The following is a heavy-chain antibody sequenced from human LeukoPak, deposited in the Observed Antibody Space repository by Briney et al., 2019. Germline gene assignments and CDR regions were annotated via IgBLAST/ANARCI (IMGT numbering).Heavy chain of an antibody. J-gene: IGHJ3*02. Sequence: SETLSLTCTVSGGSISSYYWSWIRQPPGKGLEWIGYIYYSGSTNYNPSLKSRVTISVDTSKNQFSLKLSSVTAADTAVYYCARRGAIGSAFDIWGQGTMVTVSS. CDR3: ARRGAIGSAFDI. CDR1: GGSISSYY. V-gene: IGHV4-59*08. CDR2: IYYSGST. D-gene: IGHD2-2*02.